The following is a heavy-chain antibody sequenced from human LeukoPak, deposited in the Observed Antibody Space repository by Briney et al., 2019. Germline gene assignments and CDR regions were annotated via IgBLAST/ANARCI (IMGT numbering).Heavy chain of an antibody. Sequence: SGTLCLTCTASGGSFSSYDWSWIRQPPGKGLEWIGDICDSGSTNYNPSLKRRVTISVDTSKNQLSLKLSSVTAADTALYYCARAVSYYYFDYWGQGTLVTVSS. CDR1: GGSFSSYD. D-gene: IGHD1-26*01. CDR3: ARAVSYYYFDY. CDR2: ICDSGST. J-gene: IGHJ4*02. V-gene: IGHV4-59*01.